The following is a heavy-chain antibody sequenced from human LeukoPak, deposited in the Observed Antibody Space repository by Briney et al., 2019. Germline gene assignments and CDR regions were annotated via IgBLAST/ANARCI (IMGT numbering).Heavy chain of an antibody. CDR1: GFTFSSHW. CDR3: ARGRGFDS. Sequence: GGSLRLSCAASGFTFSSHWMSWVRQAPGKGLEWVAYIRPDGNEKFYMDSVRGRFTISRDNAKNSLYLQMDSLRVDDTAVYYCARGRGFDSWGQGALVTISS. J-gene: IGHJ4*02. CDR2: IRPDGNEK. V-gene: IGHV3-7*01.